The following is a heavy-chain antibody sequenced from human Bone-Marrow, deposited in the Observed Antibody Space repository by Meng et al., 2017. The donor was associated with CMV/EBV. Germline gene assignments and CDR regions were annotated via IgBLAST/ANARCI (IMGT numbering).Heavy chain of an antibody. J-gene: IGHJ4*02. CDR1: GFTFSSYW. D-gene: IGHD5-12*01. CDR2: IKQDGSEK. V-gene: IGHV3-7*03. Sequence: GESLKISCAASGFTFSSYWMSWVRQAPGKGLEWVANIKQDGSEKYYVDSVKGRFTISRDNAKNSLYLQMNSLRAEDTAVYYCASGLPFVYWGQGTLVTVSS. CDR3: ASGLPFVY.